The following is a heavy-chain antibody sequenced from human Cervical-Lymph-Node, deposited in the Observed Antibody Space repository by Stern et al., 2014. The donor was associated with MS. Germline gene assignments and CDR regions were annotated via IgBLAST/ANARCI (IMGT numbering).Heavy chain of an antibody. CDR2: INGNGAST. CDR1: GFTFDDPA. CDR3: ARGIILSSDAFDL. J-gene: IGHJ3*01. Sequence: EVQLVGSGGGVVRPGGSLKLSCAASGFTFDDPAMTWVRQAPWEGLEWVSGINGNGASTGYADSVKGRFTIARDTAKNSLYLQMNSLRAEDTALYYCARGIILSSDAFDLWGQGTMVTVSS. V-gene: IGHV3-20*04. D-gene: IGHD2-21*01.